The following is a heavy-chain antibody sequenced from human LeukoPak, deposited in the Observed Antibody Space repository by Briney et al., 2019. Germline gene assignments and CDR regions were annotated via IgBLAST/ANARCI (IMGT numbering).Heavy chain of an antibody. CDR1: GYTFTSYY. CDR3: AREFVTYYDSSGYRDAFDI. D-gene: IGHD3-22*01. J-gene: IGHJ3*02. Sequence: GASVKVSCKASGYTFTSYYMHWVRQAPGQGLEWMGIINPSGGSTTYAQKFQGRVTMTRDTSTSTVYMELNSLRSEDTAVYYCAREFVTYYDSSGYRDAFDIWGQGTMVTVSS. CDR2: INPSGGST. V-gene: IGHV1-46*01.